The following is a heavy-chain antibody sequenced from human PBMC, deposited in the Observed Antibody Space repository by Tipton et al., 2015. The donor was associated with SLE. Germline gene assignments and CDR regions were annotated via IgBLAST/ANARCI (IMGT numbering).Heavy chain of an antibody. CDR2: ISSSSSYT. V-gene: IGHV3-11*06. D-gene: IGHD4-17*01. Sequence: SLRLSCAASGFTFSDYYMSWIRQAPGKGLEWVSYISSSSSYTNYADSVKGRFTISRDNAKNSLYLQMNSLRAEDTAVYYCARGDGLYGGYGDYWGQGTLVTVSS. CDR1: GFTFSDYY. CDR3: ARGDGLYGGYGDY. J-gene: IGHJ4*02.